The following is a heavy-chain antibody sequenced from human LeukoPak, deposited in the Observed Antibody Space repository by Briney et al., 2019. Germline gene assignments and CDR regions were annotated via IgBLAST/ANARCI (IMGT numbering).Heavy chain of an antibody. J-gene: IGHJ4*02. CDR1: GFTFSSYE. Sequence: GGSLRLSCAASGFTFSSYEMNWVRQAPGKGLEWVSHISSSGSTIYYADSVKGRFTISRDNAKNSLHLQMKSLRAEDTAVYYCARDLGLTTWDYFDYWGQGTLVTVSS. D-gene: IGHD3-16*01. CDR3: ARDLGLTTWDYFDY. CDR2: ISSSGSTI. V-gene: IGHV3-48*03.